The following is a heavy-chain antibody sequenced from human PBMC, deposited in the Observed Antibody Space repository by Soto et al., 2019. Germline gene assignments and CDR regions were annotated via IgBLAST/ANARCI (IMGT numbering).Heavy chain of an antibody. J-gene: IGHJ3*02. D-gene: IGHD3-3*01. CDR3: ARGEHYDFWSGYYKGDAFDI. Sequence: ASVKVSCNASGYTFTSYAMHWVRQAPGQRLEWMGWIDAGNGNTKYSQKFQGRVTITRDTSASTAYMELSSLRSEDTAVYYCARGEHYDFWSGYYKGDAFDIWGQGTMVTVSS. V-gene: IGHV1-3*01. CDR2: IDAGNGNT. CDR1: GYTFTSYA.